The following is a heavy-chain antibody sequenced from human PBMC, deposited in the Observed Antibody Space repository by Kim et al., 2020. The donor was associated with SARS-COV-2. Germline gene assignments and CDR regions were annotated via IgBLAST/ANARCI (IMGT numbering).Heavy chain of an antibody. J-gene: IGHJ6*02. D-gene: IGHD6-13*01. Sequence: GESLKISCKGSGYSFTSYWIGWVRQMPGKGLEWMGIIYPGDSDTRYSPSFQGQVTISADKSIRTAYLQWSSLKASDTAMYYCARHGGSSWLGTAAEYAHYYYYYGMDVWGQGTTVTVSS. CDR2: IYPGDSDT. CDR1: GYSFTSYW. V-gene: IGHV5-51*01. CDR3: ARHGGSSWLGTAAEYAHYYYYYGMDV.